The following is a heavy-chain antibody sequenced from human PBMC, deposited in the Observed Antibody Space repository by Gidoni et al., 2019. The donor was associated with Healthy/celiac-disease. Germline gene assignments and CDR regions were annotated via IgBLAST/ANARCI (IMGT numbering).Heavy chain of an antibody. D-gene: IGHD4-17*01. V-gene: IGHV3-9*01. CDR2: ISWNSGSI. CDR3: AKDTYGDYNDAFDI. J-gene: IGHJ3*02. Sequence: EVQLVESGGGLAQHGRSLRLSCAASGFTFDDYAMHWVRQGPGKGLEWVSGISWNSGSIGYADSVKGRFTISRDNAKNSLYLQMNSLRAEDTALYYCAKDTYGDYNDAFDIWGQGTMVTVSS. CDR1: GFTFDDYA.